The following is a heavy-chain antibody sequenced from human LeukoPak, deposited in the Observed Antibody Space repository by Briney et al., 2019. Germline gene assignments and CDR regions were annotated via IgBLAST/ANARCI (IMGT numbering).Heavy chain of an antibody. J-gene: IGHJ4*02. D-gene: IGHD3-22*01. Sequence: GGSLRLSCAVSGFTFSSYAMSWVRQAPGKGLEWVSAISGSGGSTYYADSVKGRFTISRDNSKNTLYLQMNSLRAEDTAVYYCAKSPTWVVKNSQYYFDYWGQGTLVTVSS. CDR1: GFTFSSYA. CDR2: ISGSGGST. V-gene: IGHV3-23*01. CDR3: AKSPTWVVKNSQYYFDY.